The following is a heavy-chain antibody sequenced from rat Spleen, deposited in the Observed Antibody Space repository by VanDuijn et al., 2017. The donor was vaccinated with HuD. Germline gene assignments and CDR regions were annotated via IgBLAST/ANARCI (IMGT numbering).Heavy chain of an antibody. J-gene: IGHJ2*01. Sequence: EVQLVESGGGLVQPGRSMKLSCAASGFTFSNYDMAWVRQAPKKGLEWVATISYDGSSTNYRDSVKGRFTISRDNAKSTLYLQMDSLRSEDTATYYCATQWELYHWGQGVMVTVSS. CDR1: GFTFSNYD. D-gene: IGHD5-1*01. CDR3: ATQWELYH. CDR2: ISYDGSST. V-gene: IGHV5-7*01.